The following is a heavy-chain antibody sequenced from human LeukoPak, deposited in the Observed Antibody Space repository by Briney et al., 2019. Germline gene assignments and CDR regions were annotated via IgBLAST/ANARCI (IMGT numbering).Heavy chain of an antibody. V-gene: IGHV3-7*03. Sequence: GGSLRLSCAVSGFTFSGFWMSWPRQAPGKGLEWVASINSDGSEGYYADVVKGRFTISRDNAKNSLYLQINSLRAEDTAVYYCARSSYSSSSSVWGQGTMVTVSS. CDR1: GFTFSGFW. J-gene: IGHJ3*01. D-gene: IGHD6-6*01. CDR2: INSDGSEG. CDR3: ARSSYSSSSSV.